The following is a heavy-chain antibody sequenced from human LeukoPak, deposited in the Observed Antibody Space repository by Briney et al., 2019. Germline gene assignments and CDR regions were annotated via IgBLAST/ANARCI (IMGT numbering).Heavy chain of an antibody. Sequence: GESLKISCKGSGYSFTSYWIGWVRQMPGKGLEWMGIIHPGDSDTRYSPSFQGQVTISADKSISTAYLQWSSLKASDTAMYYCARKGITTRAASWWFDPWGQGTLVTVSS. CDR2: IHPGDSDT. J-gene: IGHJ5*02. V-gene: IGHV5-51*01. CDR3: ARKGITTRAASWWFDP. D-gene: IGHD3-22*01. CDR1: GYSFTSYW.